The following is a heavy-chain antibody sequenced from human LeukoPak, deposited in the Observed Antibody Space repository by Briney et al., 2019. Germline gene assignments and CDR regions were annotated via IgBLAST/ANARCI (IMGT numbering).Heavy chain of an antibody. CDR1: GGSFSGYY. Sequence: SETLSLTCAVYGGSFSGYYWSWIRQPPGKGLEWIGEINHSGSTNYNPSLKSRVTISVDTSKNQFSLKLGSVTAADTAVYYCARGTSGYYGWGQGTLVTVSS. J-gene: IGHJ4*02. D-gene: IGHD3-3*01. V-gene: IGHV4-34*01. CDR2: INHSGST. CDR3: ARGTSGYYG.